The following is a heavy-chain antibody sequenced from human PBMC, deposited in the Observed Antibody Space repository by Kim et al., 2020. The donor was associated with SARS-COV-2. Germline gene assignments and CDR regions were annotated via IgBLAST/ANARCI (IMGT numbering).Heavy chain of an antibody. CDR3: ARHSMLTYFDY. CDR2: IYYSGST. V-gene: IGHV4-39*01. J-gene: IGHJ4*02. Sequence: SETLSLTCTVSGGSISSSRYYWGWIRQPPGKGLEWIGSIYYSGSTYYNPSLKSRVTISVDTSKNQFSLKLSSVTAADTAVYYCARHSMLTYFDYWGQGTLVTVSS. CDR1: GGSISSSRYY. D-gene: IGHD1-20*01.